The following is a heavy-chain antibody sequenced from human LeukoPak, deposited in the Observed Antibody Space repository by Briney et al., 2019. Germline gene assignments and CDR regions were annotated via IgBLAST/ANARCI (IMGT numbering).Heavy chain of an antibody. D-gene: IGHD6-6*01. CDR2: ISAYNGNT. V-gene: IGHV1-18*01. J-gene: IGHJ5*02. CDR1: GHTFTSYG. Sequence: ASVKVSCKASGHTFTSYGISWVRQAPGQGLEWMGWISAYNGNTNYAQKLQGRVTMTTDTSTSTAYMELRSLRSDDTAVYYCARLAARGGVFGSWGQGTLVTVSS. CDR3: ARLAARGGVFGS.